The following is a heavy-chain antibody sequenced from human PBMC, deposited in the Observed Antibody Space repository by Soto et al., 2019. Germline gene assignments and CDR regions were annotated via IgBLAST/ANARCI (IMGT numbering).Heavy chain of an antibody. J-gene: IGHJ6*02. CDR3: ARGDREDMLGVAGARPGEYGTES. D-gene: IGHD2-15*01. V-gene: IGHV3-30-3*01. CDR1: GFTFRNHA. Sequence: QVQLVGSGGGVAQPGGSLGLSCAASGFTFRNHALHWVRQAPGKGLECLAVIAHDGSNAFYRGSVKGRFTVSRDNSKNTLYLYRNSLRSEDTGVYYCARGDREDMLGVAGARPGEYGTESWGQGTRVIVS. CDR2: IAHDGSNA.